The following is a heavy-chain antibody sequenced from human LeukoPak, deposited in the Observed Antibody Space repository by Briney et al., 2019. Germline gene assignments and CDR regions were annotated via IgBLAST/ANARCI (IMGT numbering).Heavy chain of an antibody. Sequence: GGSLRLSCAASGNYWMHWVRQVPGKGLVWVSHINSDGSWTSYADSVKGRITISRDDSKNTLYLQMNSLRAEDTAVYYCARGVDYYDSGGTIYYWGQGTLVTVSS. CDR2: INSDGSWT. CDR3: ARGVDYYDSGGTIYY. CDR1: GNYW. J-gene: IGHJ4*02. D-gene: IGHD3-22*01. V-gene: IGHV3-74*01.